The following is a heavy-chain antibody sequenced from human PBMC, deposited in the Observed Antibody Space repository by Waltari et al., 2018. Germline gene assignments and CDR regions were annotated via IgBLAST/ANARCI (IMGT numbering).Heavy chain of an antibody. CDR1: GDKFSTYW. CDR3: ARREHDYDYVGGSYRRVIDTFDI. Sequence: EVRLVQSGAEVKKPGESLKISCKGSGDKFSTYWIGWVRQMPGKGLEWMGFIYVGDSETRYSPSFRGKVTMSADKSITTAYLQWSSLKASDTAMYYCARREHDYDYVGGSYRRVIDTFDIWGQGTRVTVSS. CDR2: IYVGDSET. J-gene: IGHJ3*02. D-gene: IGHD3-16*02. V-gene: IGHV5-51*03.